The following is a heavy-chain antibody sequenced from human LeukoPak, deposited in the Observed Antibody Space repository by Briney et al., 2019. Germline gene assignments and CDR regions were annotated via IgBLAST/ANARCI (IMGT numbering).Heavy chain of an antibody. CDR3: AKPSITIFGVVINHFDY. CDR1: GFTFSSYG. CDR2: ISYDGSNK. J-gene: IGHJ4*02. D-gene: IGHD3-3*01. V-gene: IGHV3-30*18. Sequence: GGSLRLSCAASGFTFSSYGMHWVRQAPGKGLEWVAVISYDGSNKYYADSVKGRFTISRDNSKNTLYLQMNSLRAEDTAVYYCAKPSITIFGVVINHFDYWGQGTLATVSS.